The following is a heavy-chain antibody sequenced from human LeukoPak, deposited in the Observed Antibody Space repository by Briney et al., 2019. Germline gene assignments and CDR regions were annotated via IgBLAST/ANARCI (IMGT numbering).Heavy chain of an antibody. J-gene: IGHJ6*02. D-gene: IGHD3-3*01. V-gene: IGHV4-31*03. CDR2: IYYSGST. Sequence: SQTLSLTCTVSGGSISSGGYYWSWIRQHPGKGLEWIGNIYYSGSTYYNPSLKSRVTISVDTSKNQFSLKLSSVTAADTAVYYCARAFAPVTIFGVVTSYYYGMDVWGQGTTVTVSS. CDR1: GGSISSGGYY. CDR3: ARAFAPVTIFGVVTSYYYGMDV.